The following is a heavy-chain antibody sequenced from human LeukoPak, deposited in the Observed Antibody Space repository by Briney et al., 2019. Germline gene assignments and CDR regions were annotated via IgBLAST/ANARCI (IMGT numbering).Heavy chain of an antibody. CDR3: ARALGYGSGSYSQPLNWFDP. CDR1: GYTFTGYY. D-gene: IGHD3-10*01. V-gene: IGHV1-2*02. Sequence: ASVKVSCKASGYTFTGYYMHWVRQAPGQGLEWMGWINLSSGGTKFAQKFQGRVTMTSDTSISAAYMELSRLRSDDTAVYYCARALGYGSGSYSQPLNWFDPWGQGTLVTVPS. J-gene: IGHJ5*02. CDR2: INLSSGGT.